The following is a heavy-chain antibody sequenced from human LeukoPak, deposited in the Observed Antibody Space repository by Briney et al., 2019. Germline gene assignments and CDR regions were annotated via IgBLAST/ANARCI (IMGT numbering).Heavy chain of an antibody. Sequence: TLSLTSAVSGGYISSGAYPRSSIRQPPGKGRMMIGYIFHRGSAYNSPSRKSRITVSVYRSKNKFSLKLRTVTAADTAVYFCAIMYYEIFTGLCLYWGEGTLVTVST. CDR3: AIMYYEIFTGLCLY. V-gene: IGHV4-30-2*01. CDR2: IFHRGSA. CDR1: GGYISSGAYP. J-gene: IGHJ4*02. D-gene: IGHD3-9*01.